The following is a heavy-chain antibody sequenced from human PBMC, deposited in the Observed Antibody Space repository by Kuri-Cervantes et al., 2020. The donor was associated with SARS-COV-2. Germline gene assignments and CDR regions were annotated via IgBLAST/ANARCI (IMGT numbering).Heavy chain of an antibody. CDR1: GYTFTGYY. CDR3: ARGYGSRSSFDY. J-gene: IGHJ4*02. CDR2: INPNSGGT. D-gene: IGHD6-13*01. Sequence: ASVKVSCKASGYTFTGYYMHWVRQAPGQGLEWMGWINPNSGGTNYAQSFQDRVTMTTDTSTSTAYMELKSLRSDDTAVYYCARGYGSRSSFDYWGQGTLVTVSS. V-gene: IGHV1-2*02.